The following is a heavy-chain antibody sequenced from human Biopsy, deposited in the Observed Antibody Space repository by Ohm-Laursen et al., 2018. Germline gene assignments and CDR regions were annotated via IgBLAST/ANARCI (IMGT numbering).Heavy chain of an antibody. CDR1: GDSVTKYY. V-gene: IGHV4-59*02. CDR3: ARDSWILNYGNFKCYHYYGMDV. Sequence: SETLSLTCTVSGDSVTKYYWSWIRQPPGKGLEWIGHIYYSVMTNYNPSLQSRVSISVDTSRNQVSLTLSSVTAADTAVYYCARDSWILNYGNFKCYHYYGMDVWGQGTKVTVSS. D-gene: IGHD4-11*01. J-gene: IGHJ6*02. CDR2: IYYSVMT.